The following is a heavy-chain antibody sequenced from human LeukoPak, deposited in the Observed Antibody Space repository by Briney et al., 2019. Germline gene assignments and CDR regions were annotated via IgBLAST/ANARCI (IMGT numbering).Heavy chain of an antibody. CDR2: IIPIFGTA. V-gene: IGHV1-69*06. CDR3: AGALFGTAYY. D-gene: IGHD3-3*01. CDR1: RGTFSSYA. J-gene: IGHJ4*02. Sequence: VASVKVSCKASRGTFSSYAISWVRQAPGQGLEWMGGIIPIFGTANYAQKFQGRVTITADKSTSTAYMELSSLRSEDTAVYYCAGALFGTAYYWGQGTLVTVSS.